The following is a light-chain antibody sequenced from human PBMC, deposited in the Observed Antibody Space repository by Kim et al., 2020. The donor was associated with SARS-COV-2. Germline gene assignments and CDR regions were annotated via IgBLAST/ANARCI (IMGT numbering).Light chain of an antibody. V-gene: IGLV1-47*01. CDR2: RST. CDR1: SSNIGNNY. J-gene: IGLJ1*01. CDR3: ATWDDNLSGYV. Sequence: QPVLTQPPSASGTPGQRVTISCSGSSSNIGNNYVYWYQQLPEAAPKLLIYRSTRRPSGVPDRFSGSKSGTSASLAISGLRSEDEADYYCATWDDNLSGYVFGAGTKVTVL.